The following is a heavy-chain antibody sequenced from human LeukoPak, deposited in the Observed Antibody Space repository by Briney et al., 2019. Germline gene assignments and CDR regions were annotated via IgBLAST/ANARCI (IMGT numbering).Heavy chain of an antibody. Sequence: SETLSLTCTVSGGSISSYYWSWIRQPPGKGLEWIGYIYYSGSTNYNPSLKSRVIISVDTSKNQFSLKLSSVTAADTAVYYCARLSGSYWGGFDYWGQGTLVTVSS. CDR2: IYYSGST. CDR3: ARLSGSYWGGFDY. V-gene: IGHV4-59*08. CDR1: GGSISSYY. J-gene: IGHJ4*02. D-gene: IGHD1-26*01.